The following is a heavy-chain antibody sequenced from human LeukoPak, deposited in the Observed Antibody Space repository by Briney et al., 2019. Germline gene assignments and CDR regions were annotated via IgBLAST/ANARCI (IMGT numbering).Heavy chain of an antibody. J-gene: IGHJ3*02. V-gene: IGHV3-48*02. Sequence: GGSLRLSCAASGFTFSSYSMSWVRQAPGKGLEWVSYISSSSSTIYHADSVKGRFTISRDNAKNSLYLQMNSLRDEDTAVYYCARGDYDFWSGTPWISFDIWGQGTMVTVSS. CDR2: ISSSSSTI. CDR3: ARGDYDFWSGTPWISFDI. CDR1: GFTFSSYS. D-gene: IGHD3-3*01.